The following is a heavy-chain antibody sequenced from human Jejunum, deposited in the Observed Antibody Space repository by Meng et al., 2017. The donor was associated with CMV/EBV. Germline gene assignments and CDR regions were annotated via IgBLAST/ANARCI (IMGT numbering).Heavy chain of an antibody. V-gene: IGHV4-4*07. J-gene: IGHJ5*02. D-gene: IGHD1-26*01. CDR2: IYTSGST. CDR3: ARESGSYYWFDP. Sequence: QVQLQESGPGLVKSSETLSLTCFVSAGSISGYYWSWIRQPAGKGLEWIGRIYTSGSTHYNPSLKSRLTMSVDLSNNQISLKLRSVTAADTAVYYCARESGSYYWFDPWGQGTLVTVSS. CDR1: AGSISGYY.